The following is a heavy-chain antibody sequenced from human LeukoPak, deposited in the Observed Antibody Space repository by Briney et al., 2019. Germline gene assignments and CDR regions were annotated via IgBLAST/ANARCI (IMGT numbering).Heavy chain of an antibody. J-gene: IGHJ3*02. CDR1: GGTFSSYA. CDR2: LIPIFGTA. V-gene: IGHV1-69*01. CDR3: ARGHSRYYDSSGYGDDAFDI. Sequence: ASVKVSCKASGGTFSSYAISWVRQAPGQGLEWMGGLIPIFGTANYAQNFQGRVTITADESTSTAYMELSSLRSEDTAVYYCARGHSRYYDSSGYGDDAFDIWGQGTMVTVSS. D-gene: IGHD3-22*01.